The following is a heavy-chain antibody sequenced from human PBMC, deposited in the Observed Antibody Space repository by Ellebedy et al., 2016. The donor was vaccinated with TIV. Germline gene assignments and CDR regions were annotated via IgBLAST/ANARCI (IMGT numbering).Heavy chain of an antibody. CDR3: TKEGAVAGAPAYLAYDY. V-gene: IGHV3-30*13. J-gene: IGHJ4*02. D-gene: IGHD6-19*01. Sequence: GGSLRLSCAASGFIFTSHGMHWVRQAPGKGLEWVAVISSHGMTTYYADSVKGRFTISRDNSNNSLYLQMNSLRAEDTAVYFCTKEGAVAGAPAYLAYDYWGQGTLVTVSS. CDR2: ISSHGMTT. CDR1: GFIFTSHG.